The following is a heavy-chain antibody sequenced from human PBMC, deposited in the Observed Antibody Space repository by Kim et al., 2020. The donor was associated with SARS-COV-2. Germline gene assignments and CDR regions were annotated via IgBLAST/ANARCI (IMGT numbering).Heavy chain of an antibody. V-gene: IGHV3-33*01. Sequence: GGSLRLSCAASGFTFSSYGMHWVRQAPGKGLEWVAVIWYDGSNKYYADSVKGRFTISRDNSKNTLYLQMNSRRAEDTAVYYCASNRYCYGSGSYYLDYWGQGTLVTVSS. CDR3: ASNRYCYGSGSYYLDY. J-gene: IGHJ4*02. CDR1: GFTFSSYG. CDR2: IWYDGSNK. D-gene: IGHD3-10*01.